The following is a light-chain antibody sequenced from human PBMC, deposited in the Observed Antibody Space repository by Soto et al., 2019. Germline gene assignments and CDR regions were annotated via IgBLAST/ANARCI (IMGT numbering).Light chain of an antibody. V-gene: IGLV2-14*01. CDR3: SSYTSTYAVS. CDR1: SSDVGAFNY. J-gene: IGLJ2*01. CDR2: DVS. Sequence: QSALAQPASVSGSPGQSITISCTGTSSDVGAFNYVSWYQQHPGKVPKLMIYDVSTRPSGVSNRFSGSKSGNTASLTITGLQPEDEADYYCSSYTSTYAVSFGGGTKLTVL.